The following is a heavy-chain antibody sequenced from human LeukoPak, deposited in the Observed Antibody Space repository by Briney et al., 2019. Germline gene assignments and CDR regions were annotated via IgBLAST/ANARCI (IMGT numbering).Heavy chain of an antibody. V-gene: IGHV3-72*01. CDR2: TRNKANSYTT. J-gene: IGHJ3*01. CDR1: GFTFSDHY. Sequence: GGSLRLSCATSGFTFSDHYMDWVRQAPGKGLEWVGRTRNKANSYTTEYAASVKGRFTISRDDSKNSLYLQMNSLKTEDTAVYYCASHVFWGQGTMVTVSS. CDR3: ASHVF.